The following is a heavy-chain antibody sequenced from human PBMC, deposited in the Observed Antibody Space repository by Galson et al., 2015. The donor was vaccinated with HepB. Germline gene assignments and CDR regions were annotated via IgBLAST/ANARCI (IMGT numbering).Heavy chain of an antibody. CDR3: ARVGTVGGIAIRTFDM. CDR1: GFTFSSYN. D-gene: IGHD3-16*02. J-gene: IGHJ3*02. V-gene: IGHV3-48*01. CDR2: ISDSSSTI. Sequence: SLRLSCAASGFTFSSYNMNWVRQAPGKGLEWVSYISDSSSTIYYAGSVKGRFTISRDNAKNSLYLQMNSLRAEDTAVYYCARVGTVGGIAIRTFDMWGQGTMVTVSS.